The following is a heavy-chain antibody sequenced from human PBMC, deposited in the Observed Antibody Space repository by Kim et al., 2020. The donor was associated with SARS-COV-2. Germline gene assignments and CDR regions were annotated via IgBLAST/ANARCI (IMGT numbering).Heavy chain of an antibody. J-gene: IGHJ4*02. V-gene: IGHV4-34*01. CDR1: GGSFSGYY. D-gene: IGHD6-13*01. CDR2: INHSGST. CDR3: ARSSWYGGGFDY. Sequence: SETLSLTCAVYGGSFSGYYWSWIRQPPGKGLEWIGEINHSGSTNYNPSLKSRVTISVDTAKNQFSLKLSSVTAADTAVYYCARSSWYGGGFDYWGQGTLVTVSS.